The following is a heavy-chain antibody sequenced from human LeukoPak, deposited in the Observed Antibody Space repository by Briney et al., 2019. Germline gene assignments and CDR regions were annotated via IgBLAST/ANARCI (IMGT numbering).Heavy chain of an antibody. D-gene: IGHD6-6*01. J-gene: IGHJ4*02. CDR3: ARDSSFPYYFDY. V-gene: IGHV3-30*03. CDR1: GFTFSSYG. CDR2: ISYDGSNK. Sequence: GGSLRLSCAASGFTFSSYGMHWVRQAPGKGLEWVAVISYDGSNKYYADSVKGRFTISRDNSKNTLYLQMNSLRPEDTAVYYCARDSSFPYYFDYWGQGTLVTVSS.